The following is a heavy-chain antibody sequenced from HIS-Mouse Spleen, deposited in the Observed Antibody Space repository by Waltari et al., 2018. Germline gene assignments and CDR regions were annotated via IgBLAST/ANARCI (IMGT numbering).Heavy chain of an antibody. CDR2: IYYRGST. CDR1: GGSISSSSYY. CDR3: AREIPYSSSWYDWYFDL. J-gene: IGHJ2*01. D-gene: IGHD6-13*01. Sequence: QLQLQESGPGLVKPSETLSLTCTVSGGSISSSSYYWGWIRQPPGKGLEWIGRIYYRGSTYYNPSRKRRVTISVDTSKNQFSLKLSSVTAADTAVYYCAREIPYSSSWYDWYFDLWGRGTLVTVSS. V-gene: IGHV4-39*07.